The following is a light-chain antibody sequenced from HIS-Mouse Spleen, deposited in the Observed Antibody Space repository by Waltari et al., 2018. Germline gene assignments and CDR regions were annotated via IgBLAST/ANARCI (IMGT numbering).Light chain of an antibody. CDR2: DAS. V-gene: IGKV3-11*01. CDR3: QQRSNWRT. Sequence: EIVLTQSPATLSLSPGVRATLSVRASQSVSIYLAWYQQKPGQAPRLLIYDASNRATGIPARFSGSGSGTDFTLTISSLEPEDFAVYYCQQRSNWRTFGQGTKVEIK. CDR1: QSVSIY. J-gene: IGKJ1*01.